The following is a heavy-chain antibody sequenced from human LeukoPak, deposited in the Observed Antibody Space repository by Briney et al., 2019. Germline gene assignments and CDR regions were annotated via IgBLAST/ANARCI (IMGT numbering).Heavy chain of an antibody. D-gene: IGHD6-13*01. Sequence: PSETLSLTCTFSGGTFSPAHWSWIRQPPGKGLEWIGVICDNGHTDYNPSLQSRVTISVDTSKNQFSLKLSSVTAADTAVYYCARAGAKQQLDYWGQGTLVTVSS. CDR2: ICDNGHT. CDR1: GGTFSPAH. J-gene: IGHJ4*02. CDR3: ARAGAKQQLDY. V-gene: IGHV4-59*01.